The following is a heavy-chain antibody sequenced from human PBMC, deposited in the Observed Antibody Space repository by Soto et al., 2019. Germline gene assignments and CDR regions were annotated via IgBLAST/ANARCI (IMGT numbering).Heavy chain of an antibody. V-gene: IGHV1-18*01. J-gene: IGHJ5*02. CDR3: ARGKDCSSTSCRITLANWFDP. D-gene: IGHD2-2*01. Sequence: ASVKVSCKASGYTFTSYGISWVRQAPGQGLEWMGWISAYNGNTNYAQKIQGRVTMTTDTSTSTAYMELRSLRSDDTAVYYCARGKDCSSTSCRITLANWFDPWGQGTLVTVSS. CDR2: ISAYNGNT. CDR1: GYTFTSYG.